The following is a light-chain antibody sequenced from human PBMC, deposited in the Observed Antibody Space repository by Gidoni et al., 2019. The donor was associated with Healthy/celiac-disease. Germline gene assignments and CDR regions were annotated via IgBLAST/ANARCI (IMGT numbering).Light chain of an antibody. V-gene: IGKV3-15*01. CDR1: QSVSSN. CDR3: QQYNNWPSIT. CDR2: GAS. J-gene: IGKJ5*01. Sequence: DIVLTQSPAPLSVSPGERATLSCRASQSVSSNLAWYQQKPGQAPRLLIYGASTRATGIPARFSGSGSGTEFTLTISSLQSEDFAVYYCQQYNNWPSITFGQGTRLEIK.